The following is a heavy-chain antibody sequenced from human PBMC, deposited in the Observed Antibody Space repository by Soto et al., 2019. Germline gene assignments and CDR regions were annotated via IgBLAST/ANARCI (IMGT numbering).Heavy chain of an antibody. Sequence: ASVKVSCKASGYTFTGYYMHWVRQAPGQGLEWMGWINPNSGGTNYAQKFQGWVTMTRDTSISTAYMELSRLRSDDTAVYYCARDSGDYSNYYYYYYMDVWGKGTTVTVSS. CDR2: INPNSGGT. V-gene: IGHV1-2*04. CDR1: GYTFTGYY. CDR3: ARDSGDYSNYYYYYYMDV. D-gene: IGHD4-4*01. J-gene: IGHJ6*03.